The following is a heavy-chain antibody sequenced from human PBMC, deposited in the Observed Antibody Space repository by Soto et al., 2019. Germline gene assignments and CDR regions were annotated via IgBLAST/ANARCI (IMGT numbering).Heavy chain of an antibody. J-gene: IGHJ4*02. V-gene: IGHV1-2*04. Sequence: XVKVSCKASGYTFTGYYMHCVRHAPGQGLEWMGWINPNSGGTNYAQKFQGWVTMTRDTSISTAYMELSRLRSDDTAVYYCARWYCSSTSCSALDYWGQGTLVTVSS. CDR2: INPNSGGT. D-gene: IGHD2-2*01. CDR1: GYTFTGYY. CDR3: ARWYCSSTSCSALDY.